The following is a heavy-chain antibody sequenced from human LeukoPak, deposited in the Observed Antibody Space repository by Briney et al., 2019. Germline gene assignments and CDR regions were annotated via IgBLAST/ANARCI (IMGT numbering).Heavy chain of an antibody. V-gene: IGHV3-23*01. J-gene: IGHJ4*02. CDR3: AREGARNYYGSGSYFDS. Sequence: GGSLRLSCAASGFTFSSYAMSWVRQAPGKGLEWVAVISGSGGTTYYADSVKGRFTISRDNSKNTVDLQMESLRAEDTAVYYCAREGARNYYGSGSYFDSWGQGILVTVSS. CDR1: GFTFSSYA. CDR2: ISGSGGTT. D-gene: IGHD3-10*01.